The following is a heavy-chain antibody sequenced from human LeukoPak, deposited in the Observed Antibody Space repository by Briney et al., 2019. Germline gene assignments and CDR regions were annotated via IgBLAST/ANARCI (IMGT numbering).Heavy chain of an antibody. CDR1: GFTFSGDW. CDR2: INSDGSST. CDR3: GRHRIAVAGRGAFDI. V-gene: IGHV3-74*01. Sequence: GGSLRLSCAASGFTFSGDWMHWVRQAPGKGLVWVSRINSDGSSTTYAHSVKGRFTISRDNTKNTLYLQMNSLRAEDTAVYYCGRHRIAVAGRGAFDIWGQGTTVTVSS. J-gene: IGHJ3*02. D-gene: IGHD6-19*01.